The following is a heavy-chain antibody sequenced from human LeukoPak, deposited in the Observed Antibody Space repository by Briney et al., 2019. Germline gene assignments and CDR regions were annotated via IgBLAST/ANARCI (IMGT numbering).Heavy chain of an antibody. J-gene: IGHJ5*02. V-gene: IGHV4-39*07. CDR3: ARGPGPGILAAGIKNWFDP. CDR1: GGSIRSSSYY. Sequence: PSETLSLTCTFSGGSIRSSSYYWGWIRQPPGKGLEWIGNIYYSGNVYYNPSLKSRVTISVDTSKNQFSLKLSSVTAADTAVYYCARGPGPGILAAGIKNWFDPWGRGTLVTVSS. CDR2: IYYSGNV. D-gene: IGHD6-13*01.